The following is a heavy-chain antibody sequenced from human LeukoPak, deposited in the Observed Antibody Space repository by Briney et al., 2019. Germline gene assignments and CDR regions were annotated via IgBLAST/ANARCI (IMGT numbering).Heavy chain of an antibody. CDR3: ARPYSNSLEADAFDI. CDR2: IYPGDSDT. CDR1: GYSFTKYW. V-gene: IGHV5-51*01. D-gene: IGHD4-11*01. J-gene: IGHJ3*02. Sequence: GESLKISCKGSGYSFTKYWIGWVRQMPGKGLEWMGIIYPGDSDTRYSPSFQGQVTISADKSISTAYLQWSSLKASDTAMYYCARPYSNSLEADAFDIWGQGTMVTVSS.